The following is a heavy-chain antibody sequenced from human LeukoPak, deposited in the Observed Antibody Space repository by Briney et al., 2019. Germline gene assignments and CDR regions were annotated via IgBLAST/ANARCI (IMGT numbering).Heavy chain of an antibody. CDR2: INPNSGGT. Sequence: GASGKVSCKACGYTFTGYYMHWVRQAPGQGLEWMGWINPNSGGTNYAQKFQGRVTMTRDTSISTAYMELSRLRSDDTAVYYCARDAGTPLYYYYGMDVWGQGTTVTVSS. CDR3: ARDAGTPLYYYYGMDV. D-gene: IGHD1-1*01. V-gene: IGHV1-2*02. CDR1: GYTFTGYY. J-gene: IGHJ6*02.